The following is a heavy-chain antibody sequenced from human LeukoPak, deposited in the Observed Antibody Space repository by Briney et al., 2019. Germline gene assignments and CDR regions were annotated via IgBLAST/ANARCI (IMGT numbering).Heavy chain of an antibody. CDR2: INPSGGST. CDR1: GYTFTSYY. CDR3: ARDQASDSSGYTFDY. D-gene: IGHD3-22*01. J-gene: IGHJ4*02. V-gene: IGHV1-46*01. Sequence: ASVKVSCKASGYTFTSYYMHWVRQAPGQGPEWMGIINPSGGSTSYAQKFQGRVTMTRDTSTSTVYMELSSLRSEDTAVYYCARDQASDSSGYTFDYWGQGTLVTVSS.